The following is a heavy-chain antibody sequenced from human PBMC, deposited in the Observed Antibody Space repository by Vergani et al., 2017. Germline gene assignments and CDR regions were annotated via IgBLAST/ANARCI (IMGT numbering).Heavy chain of an antibody. Sequence: EVQLVESGGVVVQPGGSLRLSCAASGFTFDDYTMHWVRQAPGKGLEWVSLISWDGGSTYYADSVKGRFTISRDNSKNSLYLQMNSLRTEDTSLYYCARCSRPYYDFWSGYYVTDYYYMDVWRKGTTVTVSS. CDR2: ISWDGGST. V-gene: IGHV3-43*01. CDR3: ARCSRPYYDFWSGYYVTDYYYMDV. D-gene: IGHD3-3*01. J-gene: IGHJ6*03. CDR1: GFTFDDYT.